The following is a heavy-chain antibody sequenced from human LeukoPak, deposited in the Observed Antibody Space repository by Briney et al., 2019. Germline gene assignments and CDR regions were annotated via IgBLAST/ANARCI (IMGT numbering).Heavy chain of an antibody. Sequence: SETLSLTCTVSGGSISSSSYYWGWIRQPPGKGLEWIGSIYYSGSTYYNPSLKSRVTISVDTSKNQFSLKLSSVTAADTAVYYCARSGYDSSGYYSDYWGQGTLVTVSS. CDR3: ARSGYDSSGYYSDY. CDR1: GGSISSSSYY. D-gene: IGHD3-22*01. V-gene: IGHV4-39*07. CDR2: IYYSGST. J-gene: IGHJ4*02.